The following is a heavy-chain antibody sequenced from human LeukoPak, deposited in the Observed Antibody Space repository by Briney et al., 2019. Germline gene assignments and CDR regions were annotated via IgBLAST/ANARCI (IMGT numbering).Heavy chain of an antibody. CDR1: GGSFSGYY. V-gene: IGHV4-59*12. CDR3: AREYCTSSRCYKEGFDY. D-gene: IGHD2-2*01. CDR2: IHHSGVS. J-gene: IGHJ4*02. Sequence: PSETLSLTFSVSGGSFSGYYWNWFRQAPGKGLEWIGYIHHSGVSSYNPSLKSRVTMSADRSKNQFSLRLTSVTAADAAVYYCAREYCTSSRCYKEGFDYWGQGTLVIVSS.